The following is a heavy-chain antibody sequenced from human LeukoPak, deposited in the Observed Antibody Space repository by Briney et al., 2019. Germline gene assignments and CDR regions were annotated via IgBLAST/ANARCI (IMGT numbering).Heavy chain of an antibody. V-gene: IGHV3-30*02. Sequence: GGSLRLSCAASGFTFSSYGMHWVRQAPGKGLEWVAFIRYDGSNKYYADSVKGRFTISRDNSKNTLYLQMNSLRAEDTAVYYCAKADYWIQLWLNNWGQGTLVTVSS. J-gene: IGHJ4*02. D-gene: IGHD5-18*01. CDR1: GFTFSSYG. CDR3: AKADYWIQLWLNN. CDR2: IRYDGSNK.